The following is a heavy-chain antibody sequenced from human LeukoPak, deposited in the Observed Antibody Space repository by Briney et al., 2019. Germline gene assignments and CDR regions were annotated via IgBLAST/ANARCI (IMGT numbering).Heavy chain of an antibody. CDR3: AKRGGIVATGYYYYMDV. Sequence: PGGSLRLSCAASGFTFSSYTMNWVRQAPGKGLEWVSSISSSSSYIYYADSVKGRFTISRDNSKNTLYLQMNSLRAEDTAVYYCAKRGGIVATGYYYYMDVWGKGTTVTVSS. CDR2: ISSSSSYI. J-gene: IGHJ6*03. D-gene: IGHD5-12*01. CDR1: GFTFSSYT. V-gene: IGHV3-21*04.